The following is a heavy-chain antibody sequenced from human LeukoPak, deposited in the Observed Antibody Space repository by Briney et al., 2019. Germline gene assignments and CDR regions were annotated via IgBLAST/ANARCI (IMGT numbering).Heavy chain of an antibody. CDR2: ISWNSGSI. CDR1: GFTFDDYA. V-gene: IGHV3-9*01. D-gene: IGHD4-17*01. Sequence: PGRSLRLSCAASGFTFDDYAMHWVRQAPGKGLEWVSGISWNSGSIGYAGSVKGRFTISRDKAKNSLYLQMNSLRAEDTALYYCAKDMEYGDYSGYFDYWGQGTLVTVSS. CDR3: AKDMEYGDYSGYFDY. J-gene: IGHJ4*02.